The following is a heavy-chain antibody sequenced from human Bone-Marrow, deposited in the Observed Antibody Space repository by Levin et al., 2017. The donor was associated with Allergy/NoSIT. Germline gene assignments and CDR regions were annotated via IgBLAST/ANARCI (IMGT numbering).Heavy chain of an antibody. V-gene: IGHV3-30*03. CDR1: GFTFENHG. D-gene: IGHD1-1*01. CDR3: ARTAGNLCHDFDS. J-gene: IGHJ4*01. Sequence: GGSLRLSCEGSGFTFENHGIHWVRQAPGKGLEWVSVLSYDGTTEYYADSVKGRLTMSRDNSKNTVYLQIQRLRLDDTAVYYCARTAGNLCHDFDSWGQGILVTVSS. CDR2: LSYDGTTE.